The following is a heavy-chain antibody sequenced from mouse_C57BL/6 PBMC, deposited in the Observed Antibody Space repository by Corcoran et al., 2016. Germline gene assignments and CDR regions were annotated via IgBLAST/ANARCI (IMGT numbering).Heavy chain of an antibody. CDR2: INTYSGVP. CDR3: ARWDGNYPAWFAY. V-gene: IGHV9-3*01. D-gene: IGHD2-1*01. J-gene: IGHJ3*01. Sequence: QIQLVQSGPELKKPGETVKISCKASGYTFTTYGMSWVKQAPGKGLKWMGWINTYSGVPTYADDFKGRFAFSLETSASTAYLQINNLKNEDTATYFCARWDGNYPAWFAYWGQGTLVTVSA. CDR1: GYTFTTYG.